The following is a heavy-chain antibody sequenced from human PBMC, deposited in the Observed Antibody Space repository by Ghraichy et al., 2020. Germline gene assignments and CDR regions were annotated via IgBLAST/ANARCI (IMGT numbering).Heavy chain of an antibody. CDR1: GGSISSYY. J-gene: IGHJ4*02. Sequence: SETLSLTCTVSGGSISSYYWSWIRQPPGKGLEWIGYIYYSGSTNYNPSLKSRVTISVDTSKNQFSLKLSSVTAADTAVYYCAKDPGSRSALTGYYDTYWGQGNLVTVSS. CDR3: AKDPGSRSALTGYYDTY. CDR2: IYYSGST. V-gene: IGHV4-59*01. D-gene: IGHD3-9*01.